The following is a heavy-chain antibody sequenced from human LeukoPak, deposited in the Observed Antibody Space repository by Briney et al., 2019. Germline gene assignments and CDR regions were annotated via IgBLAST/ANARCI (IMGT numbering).Heavy chain of an antibody. CDR1: GYTFTSNY. CDR2: ISPSGGST. J-gene: IGHJ5*02. CDR3: ARGPHRRTYDRDNWFDP. Sequence: ASVKVSCKAFGYTFTSNYMHWVRQAPEQRPEWMGVISPSGGSTNYAQKFQGRVTMTRDMSTTTVYMELSSLRSEDTAVYYCARGPHRRTYDRDNWFDPWGQGTLVTVSS. D-gene: IGHD3-3*01. V-gene: IGHV1-46*01.